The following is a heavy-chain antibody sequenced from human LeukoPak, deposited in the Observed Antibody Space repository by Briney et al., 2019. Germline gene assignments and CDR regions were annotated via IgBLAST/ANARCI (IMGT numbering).Heavy chain of an antibody. CDR3: AANPFDH. CDR1: VYTFTNYY. J-gene: IGHJ4*02. Sequence: ASVTVSFTASVYTFTNYYMHWVRQAPGQGLEWMGLIDPSSGDTMYAQKFQGRVTVTRDTSTSTVYMDLSSLTSEDTGVYFCAANPFDHWGQGTLVTVSS. V-gene: IGHV1-46*03. CDR2: IDPSSGDT.